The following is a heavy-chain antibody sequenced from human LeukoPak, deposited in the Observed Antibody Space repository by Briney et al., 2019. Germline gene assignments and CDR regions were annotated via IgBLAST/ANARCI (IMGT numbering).Heavy chain of an antibody. CDR2: INPNSGGT. V-gene: IGHV1-2*06. CDR1: GYTFTGYY. CDR3: ARSLVGATEIDY. D-gene: IGHD1-26*01. J-gene: IGHJ4*02. Sequence: GASVKVSCKASGYTFTGYYMHWVRQAPGQGLEWMGRINPNSGGTNYAQKFQGRVTMTRDTSISTAYMELSRLRSDDTAVYYCARSLVGATEIDYWGQGTLVTVSS.